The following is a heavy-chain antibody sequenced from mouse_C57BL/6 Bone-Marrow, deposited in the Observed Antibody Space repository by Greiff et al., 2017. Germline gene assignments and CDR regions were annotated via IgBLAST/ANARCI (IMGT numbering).Heavy chain of an antibody. CDR2: ISYSGST. D-gene: IGHD1-1*01. V-gene: IGHV3-1*01. Sequence: EVQLQESGPGMVKPSQSLSLTCTVTGYSITSGYDWHWIRHFPGNKLEWMGYISYSGSTNYNPSLKSRNSITHDTSKNHFYLKLNSVTTEETTTYYCARGSDYGSSYVAWFAYWGRGTLVTVSA. J-gene: IGHJ3*01. CDR1: GYSITSGYD. CDR3: ARGSDYGSSYVAWFAY.